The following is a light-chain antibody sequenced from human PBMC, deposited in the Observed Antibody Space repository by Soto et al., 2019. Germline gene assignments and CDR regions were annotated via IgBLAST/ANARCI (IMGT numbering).Light chain of an antibody. CDR1: SNNY. CDR3: SSYTGSSTYV. Sequence: QSVLTQPASVSGSPGQSITISCTGTSNNYVSWYQHHPGKAPKVMISDVGNRPSGVSNRFSGSKSGNTASLTTSGLQAEDEADYYCSSYTGSSTYVFGTGTKLTVL. V-gene: IGLV2-14*01. CDR2: DVG. J-gene: IGLJ1*01.